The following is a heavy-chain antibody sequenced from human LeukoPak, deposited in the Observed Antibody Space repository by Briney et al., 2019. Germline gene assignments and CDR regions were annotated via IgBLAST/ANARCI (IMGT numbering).Heavy chain of an antibody. D-gene: IGHD1-20*01. CDR1: GFTFSNYW. J-gene: IGHJ4*02. V-gene: IGHV3-7*01. CDR2: IRGDGSKN. Sequence: GGSLRLSCAASGFTFSNYWMTWVRQAPGKGLEWVANIRGDGSKNYYVDSVEGRFTISRDNSKNSLYLQMNSLRDEDTAVYYCAREWGLTGNWGQGTLVTVSS. CDR3: AREWGLTGN.